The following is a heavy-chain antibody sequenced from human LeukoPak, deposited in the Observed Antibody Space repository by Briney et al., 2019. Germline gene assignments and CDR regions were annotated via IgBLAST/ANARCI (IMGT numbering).Heavy chain of an antibody. CDR2: ITTDSYT. CDR1: GFTFSSFS. V-gene: IGHV3-21*01. CDR3: ARVRSNWYEDY. Sequence: GGSLRLSCAASGFTFSSFSLNWVRQVPGKGLEWVSSITTDSYTFYADSVKGRLTISRDNAKNSLYLQMSSLRAEDTAVYYCARVRSNWYEDYWGRGTLVTVSS. D-gene: IGHD6-13*01. J-gene: IGHJ4*02.